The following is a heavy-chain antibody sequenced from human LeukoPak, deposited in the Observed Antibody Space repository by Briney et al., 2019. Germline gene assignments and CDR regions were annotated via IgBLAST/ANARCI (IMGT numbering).Heavy chain of an antibody. D-gene: IGHD4-17*01. CDR3: AKEYDGDKYFDY. CDR1: GFTFDDYA. J-gene: IGHJ4*02. CDR2: ISWNSGSI. Sequence: PGGSLRLSCAASGFTFDDYAMPWVRQAPGRGLEWVSGISWNSGSIGYADSVKGRFTISRDNAENSLYLQMNSLRAEDTALYYCAKEYDGDKYFDYWGQGTLVTVSS. V-gene: IGHV3-9*01.